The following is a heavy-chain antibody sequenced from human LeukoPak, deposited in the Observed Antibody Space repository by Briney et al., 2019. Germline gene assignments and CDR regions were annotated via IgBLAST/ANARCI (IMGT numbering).Heavy chain of an antibody. Sequence: GGSLRLSCEASGFTVSSNYMSWVRQAPGKGLEWVSVIYSGGTRYYADSVKGRFTISRDNSKNTLYLQMNSLRAEDTAVYYCAKDRGSSGRGGMDVWGQGTTVTVSS. V-gene: IGHV3-53*05. CDR2: IYSGGTR. D-gene: IGHD6-19*01. CDR3: AKDRGSSGRGGMDV. CDR1: GFTVSSNY. J-gene: IGHJ6*02.